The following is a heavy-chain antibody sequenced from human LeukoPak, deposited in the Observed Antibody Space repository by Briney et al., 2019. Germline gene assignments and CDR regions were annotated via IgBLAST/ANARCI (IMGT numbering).Heavy chain of an antibody. CDR2: AYHSGGT. CDR3: ARYDGTHTWYFDV. D-gene: IGHD2-8*01. V-gene: IGHV4-38-2*02. CDR1: EYSITSGYS. Sequence: SSETLSVTCTVSEYSITSGYSWGWIRQPPGKGLEWIGSAYHSGGTYYNPSLKSRVTISIDTSKNQFSLRLNSVTAADTAVYYCARYDGTHTWYFDVWGRGTLVIVSS. J-gene: IGHJ2*01.